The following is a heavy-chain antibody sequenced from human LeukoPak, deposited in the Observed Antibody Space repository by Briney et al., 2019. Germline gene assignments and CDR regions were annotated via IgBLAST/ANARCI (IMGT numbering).Heavy chain of an antibody. J-gene: IGHJ4*02. CDR2: IAYDGSRA. D-gene: IGHD1-14*01. CDR3: TRYNNDHFDY. CDR1: GFTFGGYG. V-gene: IGHV3-33*01. Sequence: GGSLRLSCAGSGFTFGGYGMHWFRQTPGKGLEWVAVIAYDGSRAFYADSMKGRFTISRDNSKNTMSAQMDDLRAEDTAVYYCTRYNNDHFDYWGQGTLVTVSS.